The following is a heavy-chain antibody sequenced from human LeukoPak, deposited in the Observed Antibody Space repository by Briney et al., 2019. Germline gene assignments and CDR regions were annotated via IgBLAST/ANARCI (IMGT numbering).Heavy chain of an antibody. CDR2: IRYDGSNK. D-gene: IGHD6-19*01. Sequence: GGPLRLSCAASGFTFSSYGMHWVRQAPGKGLEWVAFIRYDGSNKYYADSVKGRFTISRDNSKNTLYLQMHSLRAEDTAVYYCAKVPIAVAGIIDFWGQGTLVTVSS. J-gene: IGHJ4*02. V-gene: IGHV3-30*02. CDR3: AKVPIAVAGIIDF. CDR1: GFTFSSYG.